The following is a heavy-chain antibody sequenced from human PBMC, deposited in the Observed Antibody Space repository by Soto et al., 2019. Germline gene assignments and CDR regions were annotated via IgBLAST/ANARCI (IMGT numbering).Heavy chain of an antibody. CDR1: GYSFTSYW. CDR2: IYPGDSDT. CDR3: ARHGGSVTRPGWFDP. J-gene: IGHJ5*02. Sequence: PGESLKISCKGSGYSFTSYWIGWVHQMPGKGLEWMGIIYPGDSDTRYSPSFQGQVTISADKSISTAYLQWSSLKASDTAMYYCARHGGSVTRPGWFDPWGQGTLVTVSS. V-gene: IGHV5-51*07. D-gene: IGHD4-17*01.